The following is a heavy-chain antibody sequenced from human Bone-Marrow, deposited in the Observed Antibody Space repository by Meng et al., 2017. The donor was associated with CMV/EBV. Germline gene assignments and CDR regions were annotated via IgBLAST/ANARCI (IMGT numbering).Heavy chain of an antibody. CDR3: ARLHYQLLLGWRGYYYGMDV. CDR2: IIPIFGTA. D-gene: IGHD2-2*01. Sequence: SVKVSCKASGGTFSSYAISWVRQAPGQGLEWMGGIIPIFGTANYAQKFQGRVTITRNTSISTAYMELSSLRSEDTAVYYCARLHYQLLLGWRGYYYGMDVWGQGTTVTVSS. CDR1: GGTFSSYA. J-gene: IGHJ6*02. V-gene: IGHV1-69*05.